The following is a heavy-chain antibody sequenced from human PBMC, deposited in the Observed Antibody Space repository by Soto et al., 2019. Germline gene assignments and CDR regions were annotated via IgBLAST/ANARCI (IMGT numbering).Heavy chain of an antibody. J-gene: IGHJ6*02. CDR1: GYSFTDYH. D-gene: IGHD2-8*01. Sequence: ASVKVSCKASGYSFTDYHIHWVRQAPGQGLEWLGRINPKSGGTSTAQKFQGWVTMTTDTSISTASMELTRLTSDDTAIYYCARGDSTDCSNGVCSFFYKHDMDVWGQGTTVTVSS. CDR3: ARGDSTDCSNGVCSFFYKHDMDV. CDR2: INPKSGGT. V-gene: IGHV1-2*04.